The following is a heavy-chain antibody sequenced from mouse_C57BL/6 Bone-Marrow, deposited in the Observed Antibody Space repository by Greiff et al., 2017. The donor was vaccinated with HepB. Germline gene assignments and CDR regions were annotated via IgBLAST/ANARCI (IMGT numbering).Heavy chain of an antibody. Sequence: QVQLQQSGAELVKPGASVKMSCKASGYTFTSYWITWVKQRPGQGLEWIGDIYPGSGSTNYNEKFKSKATLTVDTSSSTAYMQLSSLTSEDSAVYYCARSVAQATLYYFDYWGQGTTLTVSS. D-gene: IGHD3-2*02. CDR1: GYTFTSYW. CDR3: ARSVAQATLYYFDY. CDR2: IYPGSGST. V-gene: IGHV1-55*01. J-gene: IGHJ2*01.